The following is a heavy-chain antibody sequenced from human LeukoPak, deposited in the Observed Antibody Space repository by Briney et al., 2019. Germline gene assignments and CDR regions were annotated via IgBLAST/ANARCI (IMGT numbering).Heavy chain of an antibody. CDR1: GGSISSYY. CDR2: IYYSGST. Sequence: PSETLSLTCTVSGGSISSYYWSWIRQPPGKGLEWIGYIYYSGSTNYNPSLKSRVTISVDTSKNQFSLKLSSVTAADTAVYYCARVRGGDILTGYYNWFDPWGQGTLVTVSS. J-gene: IGHJ5*02. CDR3: ARVRGGDILTGYYNWFDP. V-gene: IGHV4-59*01. D-gene: IGHD3-9*01.